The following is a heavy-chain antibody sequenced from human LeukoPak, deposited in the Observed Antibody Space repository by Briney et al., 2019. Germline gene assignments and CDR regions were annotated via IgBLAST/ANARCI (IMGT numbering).Heavy chain of an antibody. CDR3: AKFDRTATYFDS. Sequence: GGSLRLSCVASGFTFSSYWMSWVRQAPGKGLEWVSAISAGDGSTYDADSVKGRFTISSDNSKNTVYLQMTSLRVDDTAVYYCAKFDRTATYFDSWGQGTLVTISS. CDR2: ISAGDGST. CDR1: GFTFSSYW. V-gene: IGHV3-23*01. D-gene: IGHD2-21*02. J-gene: IGHJ4*02.